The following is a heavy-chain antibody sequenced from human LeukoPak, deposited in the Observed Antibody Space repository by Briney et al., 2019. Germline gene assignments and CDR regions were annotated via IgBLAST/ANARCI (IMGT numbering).Heavy chain of an antibody. Sequence: SETLSLTCAVSGGSISSYYWGWIRQPPGKGLEWIGYIYYSGSTNYNPSLKSRVTISVDPSKNQFSPKLSSVTAADTAVYYCARRAYSYGDFDYWGQGTLVTVSS. CDR3: ARRAYSYGDFDY. CDR2: IYYSGST. V-gene: IGHV4-59*01. CDR1: GGSISSYY. J-gene: IGHJ4*02. D-gene: IGHD5-18*01.